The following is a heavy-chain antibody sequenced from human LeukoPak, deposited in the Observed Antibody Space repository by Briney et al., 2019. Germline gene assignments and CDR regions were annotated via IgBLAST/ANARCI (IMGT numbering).Heavy chain of an antibody. J-gene: IGHJ5*02. CDR1: GYTFTGYY. CDR3: ARLAAGTRIVLDP. V-gene: IGHV1-2*02. D-gene: IGHD6-13*01. Sequence: ASVKASCKASGYTFTGYYMHWVRQAPGQGLEWMGWINPNSGGTNYAQKFQGRVTMTRDTSISTAYMELSRLRPDDTAVYYCARLAAGTRIVLDPWGQGTLVTVSS. CDR2: INPNSGGT.